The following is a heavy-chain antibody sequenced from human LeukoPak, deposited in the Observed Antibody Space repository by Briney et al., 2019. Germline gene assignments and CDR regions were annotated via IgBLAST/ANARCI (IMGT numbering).Heavy chain of an antibody. CDR2: IYYSGST. CDR1: GGSISSGGYY. D-gene: IGHD3-22*01. J-gene: IGHJ5*02. V-gene: IGHV4-31*03. Sequence: SETLSLTCTVSGGSISSGGYYWSWLRQHPGKGLEWIGYIYYSGSTYYNPSLKSRVTMSVDTSKNQFSMKLSSVTAADTAVDYCARGGTPITMIVVESNWFDPWGQGTRVTVSP. CDR3: ARGGTPITMIVVESNWFDP.